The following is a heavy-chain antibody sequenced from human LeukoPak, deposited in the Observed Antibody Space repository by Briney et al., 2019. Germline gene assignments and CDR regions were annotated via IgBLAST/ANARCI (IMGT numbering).Heavy chain of an antibody. V-gene: IGHV3-66*01. J-gene: IGHJ4*02. CDR3: CGGDSILPYFDY. CDR2: IYSGGST. D-gene: IGHD2-21*02. CDR1: GGSISSYY. Sequence: PSETLSLTCTVSGGSISSYYWSWIRQPPGKGLEWVSVIYSGGSTYYADSVKGRFTISRDNSKNTLYLQMNSLRAEDTAVYYCCGGDSILPYFDYWGQGTLVTVSS.